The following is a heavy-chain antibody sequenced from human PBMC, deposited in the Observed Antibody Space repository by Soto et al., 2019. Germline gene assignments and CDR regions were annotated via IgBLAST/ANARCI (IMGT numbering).Heavy chain of an antibody. CDR2: ISSSSSNI. J-gene: IGHJ4*02. CDR3: ARDIVGAKYYFDY. V-gene: IGHV3-48*01. D-gene: IGHD1-26*01. CDR1: GFTFSSYS. Sequence: EVQLVESGGGLVQPGGSLRLSCAASGFTFSSYSMNWVRQAPGKGLEWVSYISSSSSNIYYADSVKGRFTISRDNAKNSLYLQMNSLRAEATAVYYCARDIVGAKYYFDYWGQGTLVTVSS.